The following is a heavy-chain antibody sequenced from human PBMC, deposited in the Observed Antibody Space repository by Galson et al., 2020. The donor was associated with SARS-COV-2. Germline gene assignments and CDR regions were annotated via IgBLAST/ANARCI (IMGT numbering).Heavy chain of an antibody. CDR1: GLTVSSNY. Sequence: GESLKISCAASGLTVSSNYMMWVRQAPGKGLEWVSVIYVAGYPYYADPVKGRFTISRDDSKNTLYLQMNSLRAEDTAVYYCAGTLGPYYYYAYGLDVWGQGTTVTVSS. J-gene: IGHJ6*02. V-gene: IGHV3-53*01. D-gene: IGHD3-16*01. CDR3: AGTLGPYYYYAYGLDV. CDR2: IYVAGYP.